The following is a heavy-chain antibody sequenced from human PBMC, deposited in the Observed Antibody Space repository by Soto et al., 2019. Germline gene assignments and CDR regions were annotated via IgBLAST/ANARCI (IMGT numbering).Heavy chain of an antibody. CDR3: AKDRWAVAGAFDY. Sequence: GGSLRLSCAASAFTFNSYVMNWVRQAPGKGLEWVSAISAGGGSPYSADSVKGRFTISRDNSKNTLFLQMNSLRADDTAVYYCAKDRWAVAGAFDYWGQGTLVTVSS. CDR1: AFTFNSYV. V-gene: IGHV3-23*01. D-gene: IGHD6-19*01. J-gene: IGHJ4*02. CDR2: ISAGGGSP.